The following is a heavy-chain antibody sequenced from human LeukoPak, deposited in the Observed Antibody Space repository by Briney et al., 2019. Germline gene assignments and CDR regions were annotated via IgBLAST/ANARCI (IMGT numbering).Heavy chain of an antibody. CDR3: ARAPDFDAFDI. CDR2: IYYSGST. Sequence: SETLSLTCTVSGGSISSGGYYWTWIRQHPGEGLEWIGYIYYSGSTDYNPSLMSRLTISLERSKNQFSLKLTSVTAADTAVYYCARAPDFDAFDIWGQGTKVTVSS. CDR1: GGSISSGGYY. D-gene: IGHD2-21*02. J-gene: IGHJ3*02. V-gene: IGHV4-31*03.